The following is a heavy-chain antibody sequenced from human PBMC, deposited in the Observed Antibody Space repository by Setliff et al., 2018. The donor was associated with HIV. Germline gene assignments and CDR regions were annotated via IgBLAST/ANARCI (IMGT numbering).Heavy chain of an antibody. V-gene: IGHV1-18*01. CDR2: ISPYNGDT. CDR3: VRGVTRDVSGYYRDEYFQH. D-gene: IGHD3-22*01. J-gene: IGHJ1*01. Sequence: AASVKVSCKAPGYRFNTYGISWVRQAPGQGLEWMGWISPYNGDTRFAQSLQGRVTLTTDTSTNTAYMEMRTLRSDDTAVYYCVRGVTRDVSGYYRDEYFQHWGQGTPVTVSS. CDR1: GYRFNTYG.